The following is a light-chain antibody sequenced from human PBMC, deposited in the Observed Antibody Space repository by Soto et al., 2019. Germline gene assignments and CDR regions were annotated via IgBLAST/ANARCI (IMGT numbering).Light chain of an antibody. V-gene: IGKV1-33*01. CDR1: QDISNY. J-gene: IGKJ1*01. CDR3: QQYNSYSLWT. CDR2: DAS. Sequence: DIQMTQSPSSLSASVGDRVTITCQASQDISNYLNWYQQKPGKAPKLLIYDASNLETGVPSRFSGSGSGTDFTFTISSLQPEDIATYYCQQYNSYSLWTFGQGTKVDIK.